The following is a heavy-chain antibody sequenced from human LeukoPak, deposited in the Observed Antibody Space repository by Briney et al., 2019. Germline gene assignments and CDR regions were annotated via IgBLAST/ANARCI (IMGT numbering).Heavy chain of an antibody. CDR3: ARADTYYYDSSGYYGIGYFDY. V-gene: IGHV4-30-4*08. CDR2: IYYSGST. D-gene: IGHD3-22*01. J-gene: IGHJ4*02. CDR1: GGPISSGDYY. Sequence: PSQTLSLTCTVSGGPISSGDYYWSWIRQPPGKGLEWIGYIYYSGSTYYNPSLKSRVTISVDTSKNQFSLKLSSVTAADTAVYYCARADTYYYDSSGYYGIGYFDYWGQGTLVTVSS.